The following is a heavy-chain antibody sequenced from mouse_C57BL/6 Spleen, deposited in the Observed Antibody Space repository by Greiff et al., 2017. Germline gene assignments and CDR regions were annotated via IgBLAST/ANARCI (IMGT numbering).Heavy chain of an antibody. CDR3: ARAPFGPGLDFDY. V-gene: IGHV5-4*03. CDR2: ISDGGSYT. Sequence: EVNVVESGGGLVKPGGSLKLSCAASGFTFSSYAMSWVRQTPEKRLEWVATISDGGSYTYYPDNVKGRFTISRDNAKNNLYLQISHLKSEDTAMYYYARAPFGPGLDFDYWGQGTTLTVSS. CDR1: GFTFSSYA. J-gene: IGHJ2*01.